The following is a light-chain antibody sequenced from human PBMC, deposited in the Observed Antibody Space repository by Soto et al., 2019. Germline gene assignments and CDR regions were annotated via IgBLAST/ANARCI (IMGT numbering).Light chain of an antibody. Sequence: QSALTQPASVSGSPGQSITISCTGTSSDIGNYDFVSWYQQLPGTAPKAMIYEVSSRPSGVSNRFSGSKSGNTASLTISGLHAEDDEYYYCSSSTAGTSFFLFGGGTKLTVL. CDR3: SSSTAGTSFFL. CDR1: SSDIGNYDF. J-gene: IGLJ2*01. CDR2: EVS. V-gene: IGLV2-14*01.